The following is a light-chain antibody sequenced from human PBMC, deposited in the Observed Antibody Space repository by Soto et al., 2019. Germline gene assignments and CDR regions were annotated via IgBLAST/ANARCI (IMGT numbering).Light chain of an antibody. J-gene: IGKJ2*01. CDR2: DAS. CDR3: QQRSNWPPRFT. CDR1: QSVSSY. V-gene: IGKV3-11*01. Sequence: EIVLTQSPATLSLSPGERATLSCRASQSVSSYLAWYQQKPGQAPRLLIYDASNRATGIPARFSGSGSRTDFTLTISSLEPENFAVYYCQQRSNWPPRFTFCQGTKLEIK.